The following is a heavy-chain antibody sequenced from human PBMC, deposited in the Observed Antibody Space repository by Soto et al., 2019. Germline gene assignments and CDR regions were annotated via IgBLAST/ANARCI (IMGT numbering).Heavy chain of an antibody. V-gene: IGHV3-23*01. CDR3: AKFDSVEVYYYCYHAMDG. D-gene: IGHD1-20*01. Sequence: EVQLLESGGGLVQPGGSLRLSCAASGFTFGIYAMGWVRQAPGKGLEWVSSINGGGTSTYYADSVKGRFTVYRDNSKYTMFLQMDSFRAEDTAVFYCAKFDSVEVYYYCYHAMDGWGQWTTVTV. CDR1: GFTFGIYA. J-gene: IGHJ6*02. CDR2: INGGGTST.